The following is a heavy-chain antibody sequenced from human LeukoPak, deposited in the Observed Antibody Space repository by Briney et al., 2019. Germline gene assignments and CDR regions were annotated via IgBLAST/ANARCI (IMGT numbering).Heavy chain of an antibody. Sequence: SETLSLTCTVSGGSISSSSYYWSWIRQPPGKGLEWNGYIYYSGSTNYNPSLKSRVTISVDTSKNQFSLKLSSVTAADTAVYYCARHGIVDSSRKYYFDYWGQGTLVTVSS. CDR2: IYYSGST. CDR3: ARHGIVDSSRKYYFDY. CDR1: GGSISSSSYY. J-gene: IGHJ4*02. D-gene: IGHD6-13*01. V-gene: IGHV4-61*01.